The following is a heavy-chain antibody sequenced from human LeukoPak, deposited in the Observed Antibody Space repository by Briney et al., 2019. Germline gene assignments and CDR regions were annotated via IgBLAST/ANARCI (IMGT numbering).Heavy chain of an antibody. J-gene: IGHJ4*02. CDR2: LSGTGDNT. Sequence: GGSLRLSCAASGFTFSTYWMHWVRQAPGKGLEWVSALSGTGDNTYYADSVEGRFTISRDNTNNIVYLQMNSLRAEDTAVYYCARGPINYSTSWRFDYWGQGTLVTVSS. D-gene: IGHD2-2*01. CDR3: ARGPINYSTSWRFDY. CDR1: GFTFSTYW. V-gene: IGHV3-23*01.